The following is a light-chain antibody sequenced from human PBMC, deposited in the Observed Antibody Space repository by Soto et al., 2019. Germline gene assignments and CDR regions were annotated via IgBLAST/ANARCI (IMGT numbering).Light chain of an antibody. J-gene: IGLJ3*02. V-gene: IGLV2-14*01. Sequence: QSVLTQPASVSGSPGQSITISCTGSSSDVDAYKYVSWFQQHPGKAPKLIIYEVSNRPSGVSDRFSGSKSGNTASLTISGLQAEDEADYHCSSYTTTTAWVFGGGTQLTVL. CDR1: SSDVDAYKY. CDR2: EVS. CDR3: SSYTTTTAWV.